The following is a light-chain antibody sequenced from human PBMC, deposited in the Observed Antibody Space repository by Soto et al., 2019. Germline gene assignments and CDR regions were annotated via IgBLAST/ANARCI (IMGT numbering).Light chain of an antibody. V-gene: IGLV4-60*03. Sequence: QPVLTQSSSASASLGSSVKLTCTLSSGHSSYIIAWHQQQPGKAPRYLMKLEGSGSYNKGSGVPDRFSGSSSGADRYLTICNLQSEDEDDYYCVTWDSNTRVFGGGTKVTVL. J-gene: IGLJ2*01. CDR2: LEGSGSY. CDR1: SGHSSYI. CDR3: VTWDSNTRV.